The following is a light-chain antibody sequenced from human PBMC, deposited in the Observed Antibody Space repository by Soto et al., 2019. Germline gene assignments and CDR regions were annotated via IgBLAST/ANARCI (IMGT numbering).Light chain of an antibody. J-gene: IGKJ2*01. CDR3: HQYKSYTPYT. CDR1: KSISSW. V-gene: IGKV1-5*01. CDR2: DAS. Sequence: DIQMTQSPSTLSASVGDRVTITCRASKSISSWLAWYQQKPGKAPRVLIYDASSLASGVPSRFSGGGSGTEFTLTISNLQPDDFGTYYCHQYKSYTPYTIGQGTKVEIK.